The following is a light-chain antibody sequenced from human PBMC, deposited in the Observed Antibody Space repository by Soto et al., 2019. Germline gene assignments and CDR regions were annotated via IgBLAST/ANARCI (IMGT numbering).Light chain of an antibody. V-gene: IGKV1-33*01. J-gene: IGKJ4*01. CDR3: QHYEDLPLS. Sequence: DIPMTQSPSSLSASVGDRVTITCQASQDISKFLNWYQLKPAKAPRLLFFDASSVETGVPSRFSGSGSGTHFTFTIDSLQAEDLTTYYGQHYEDLPLSCGGGNTVQI. CDR1: QDISKF. CDR2: DAS.